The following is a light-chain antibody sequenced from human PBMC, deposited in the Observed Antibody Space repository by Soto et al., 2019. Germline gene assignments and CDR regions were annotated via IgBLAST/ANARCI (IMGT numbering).Light chain of an antibody. Sequence: EILMTQSPATLSVSPVEIVILSFLASQSVSSNLAWYQQKPGQAPRLLIYGASTRATGIPDRFSGGGSGTDFTLTITRLEPEDFAVYYCQYYGNSPLTFGQGTKVDIK. CDR3: QYYGNSPLT. CDR2: GAS. V-gene: IGKV3-20*01. CDR1: QSVSSN. J-gene: IGKJ1*01.